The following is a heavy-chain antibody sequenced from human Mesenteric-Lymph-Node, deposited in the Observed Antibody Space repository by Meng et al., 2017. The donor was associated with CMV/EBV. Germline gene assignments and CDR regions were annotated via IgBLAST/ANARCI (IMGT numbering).Heavy chain of an antibody. V-gene: IGHV1-3*01. Sequence: AYGYTFTSYAMQWVRQAPGQRLEWMGWINAGNGNTKYSQKFQGRVTITRDTSASTAYMELSSLRSEDTAVYYCARDGDSSGYYMGDYWGQGTLVTVSS. CDR3: ARDGDSSGYYMGDY. CDR2: INAGNGNT. D-gene: IGHD3-22*01. J-gene: IGHJ4*02. CDR1: GYTFTSYA.